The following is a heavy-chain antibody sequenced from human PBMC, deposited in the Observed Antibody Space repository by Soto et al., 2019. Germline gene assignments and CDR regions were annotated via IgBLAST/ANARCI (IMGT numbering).Heavy chain of an antibody. CDR3: AGGGIVLVPAAMEVYYYGMDV. CDR2: ISGSGGST. CDR1: GFTFSSYA. D-gene: IGHD2-2*01. Sequence: PGGSLRLSCAASGFTFSSYAMSWVRQAPGKGLEWVSAISGSGGSTYYADSVKGRFTISRDNSKNTLYLQMNSLRAEDTAVYYCAGGGIVLVPAAMEVYYYGMDVWGQGTTVTVSS. V-gene: IGHV3-23*01. J-gene: IGHJ6*02.